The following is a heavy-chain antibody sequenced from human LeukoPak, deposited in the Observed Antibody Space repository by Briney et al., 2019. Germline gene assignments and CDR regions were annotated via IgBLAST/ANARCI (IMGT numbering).Heavy chain of an antibody. CDR1: GYAFTSYY. CDR2: INPSGGSA. CDR3: ARGLTYCGGDCYSDY. D-gene: IGHD2-21*01. V-gene: IGHV1-46*01. Sequence: VASVKVSCKASGYAFTSYYMHWVRQAPGQGLEWMGIINPSGGSASYARKFQGRVTMTRDTSTSTVYMELSSLRSEDTAVYYCARGLTYCGGDCYSDYWGQGTLVTVSS. J-gene: IGHJ4*02.